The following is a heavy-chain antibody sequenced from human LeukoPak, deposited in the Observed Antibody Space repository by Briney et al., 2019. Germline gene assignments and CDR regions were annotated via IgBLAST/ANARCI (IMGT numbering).Heavy chain of an antibody. CDR3: AKRINWNVDY. CDR2: IYPGDSDT. Sequence: GESLKISCKGSGYSFTSHWIGWVRQMPGKGLEWMGIIYPGDSDTRYSPSFQGQVTISADKSISTAYLQWNSLKALDTAMYYCAKRINWNVDYWGQGTLVTVSS. V-gene: IGHV5-51*01. CDR1: GYSFTSHW. D-gene: IGHD1-1*01. J-gene: IGHJ4*02.